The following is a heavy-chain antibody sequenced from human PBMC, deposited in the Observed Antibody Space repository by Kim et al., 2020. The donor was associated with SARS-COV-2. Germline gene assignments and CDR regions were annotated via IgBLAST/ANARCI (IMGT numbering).Heavy chain of an antibody. J-gene: IGHJ4*02. V-gene: IGHV4-39*01. CDR3: ARISVDTAMVHDY. D-gene: IGHD5-18*01. Sequence: NPSLKSRVTISVDTSKNQSSLKLSSVTAADTAVYYCARISVDTAMVHDYWGQGTLVTVSS.